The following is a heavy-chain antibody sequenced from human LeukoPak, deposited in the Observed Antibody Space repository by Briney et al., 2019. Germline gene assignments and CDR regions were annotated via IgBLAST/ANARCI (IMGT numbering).Heavy chain of an antibody. CDR3: ARDGGYYCSGGNCPIDY. CDR2: INPNSGGT. V-gene: IGHV1-2*02. Sequence: ASVKVSCKASGYTFTGYYMHWVRQAPGQGLEGMGWINPNSGGTNYAQKLQGRVTMTRDTSISTAYMELSRLRADDAAVYYCARDGGYYCSGGNCPIDYWGQGTLVTVSS. J-gene: IGHJ4*02. CDR1: GYTFTGYY. D-gene: IGHD2-15*01.